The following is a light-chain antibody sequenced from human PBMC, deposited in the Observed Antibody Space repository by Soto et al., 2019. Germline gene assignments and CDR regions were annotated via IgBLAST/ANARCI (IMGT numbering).Light chain of an antibody. CDR1: QSVSSNY. CDR2: DAS. J-gene: IGKJ1*01. Sequence: PGERATLFCRASQSVSSNYLRWYQQKPGQAPRLFIHDASSRATGIPDRFSGSGSGTDFTLTISRLEPEDFAVYYCQQYANSRTFGQGTKVEIK. CDR3: QQYANSRT. V-gene: IGKV3-20*01.